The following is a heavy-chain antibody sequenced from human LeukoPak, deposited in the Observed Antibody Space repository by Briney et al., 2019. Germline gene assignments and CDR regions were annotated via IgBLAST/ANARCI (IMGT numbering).Heavy chain of an antibody. CDR3: TRYYFGSGTYYSTFAMDV. D-gene: IGHD3-10*01. V-gene: IGHV3-49*03. CDR2: IRSKAYGGTT. CDR1: GFTFSDYG. J-gene: IGHJ6*02. Sequence: GGSLRLSCTVSGFTFSDYGMSWFRQAPEKGLEWVGIIRSKAYGGTTQYAASVRGRFTISRDDSKSIAYPQMSSLKTEDTAVYFCTRYYFGSGTYYSTFAMDVWGQGTTVTVSS.